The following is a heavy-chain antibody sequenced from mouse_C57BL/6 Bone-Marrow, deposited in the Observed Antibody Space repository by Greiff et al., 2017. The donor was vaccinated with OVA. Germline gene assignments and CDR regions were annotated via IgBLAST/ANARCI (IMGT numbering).Heavy chain of an antibody. CDR3: ARRGVVADSHDMDY. J-gene: IGHJ4*01. V-gene: IGHV1-7*01. D-gene: IGHD1-1*01. CDR2: INPSSGFT. CDR1: GYTFTSYW. Sequence: QVQLKESGAELAKPGASVKLSCKASGYTFTSYWMDWVKQRPGQGLEWIGYINPSSGFTKYNQKFKDKATLTADNSSSTAYMQLSSLTSEDSAVSYCARRGVVADSHDMDYWGQGTSRTVSS.